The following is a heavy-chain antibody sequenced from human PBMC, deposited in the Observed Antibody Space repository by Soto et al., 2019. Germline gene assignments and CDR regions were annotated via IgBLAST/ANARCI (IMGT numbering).Heavy chain of an antibody. CDR3: ARIVTGTFRSSFDP. CDR1: GFTFSSYS. Sequence: GGSLRLSCASSGFTFSSYSMNWVRQAPGKRLEWVSYISSSSSTIYYADSVKGRFTISRDNAKNSLYLQMNSLRDEDTAVYYCARIVTGTFRSSFDPPGQGTLVTVSS. V-gene: IGHV3-48*02. CDR2: ISSSSSTI. D-gene: IGHD2-21*02. J-gene: IGHJ5*02.